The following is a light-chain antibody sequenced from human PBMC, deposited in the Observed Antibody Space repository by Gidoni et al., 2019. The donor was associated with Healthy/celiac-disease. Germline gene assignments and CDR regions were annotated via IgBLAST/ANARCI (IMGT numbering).Light chain of an antibody. Sequence: DIQMTPSPSTLSASVGDRVTITCRASQSISSWLAWYQQKPGKAPKLLIYDASSLESGVLSRFSGSGSGTEFTLTISSLQPDDFATYYCQQYNSYSRTFGQGTKVEIK. V-gene: IGKV1-5*01. CDR3: QQYNSYSRT. CDR1: QSISSW. J-gene: IGKJ1*01. CDR2: DAS.